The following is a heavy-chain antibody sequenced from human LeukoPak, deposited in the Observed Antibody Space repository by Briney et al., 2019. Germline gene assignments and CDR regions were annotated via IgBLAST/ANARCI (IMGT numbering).Heavy chain of an antibody. J-gene: IGHJ6*03. Sequence: ASVKVSCKASGYTFTSYDINWVRQATGQGLEWMGWMNPNSGNTGYAQKFQGRVTMTRNTSISTAYMELSSLRSEDTAVYYCARGNGIAAAGTDPLLYYYYYYMDVWGKGTTVTISS. CDR1: GYTFTSYD. V-gene: IGHV1-8*01. D-gene: IGHD6-13*01. CDR3: ARGNGIAAAGTDPLLYYYYYYMDV. CDR2: MNPNSGNT.